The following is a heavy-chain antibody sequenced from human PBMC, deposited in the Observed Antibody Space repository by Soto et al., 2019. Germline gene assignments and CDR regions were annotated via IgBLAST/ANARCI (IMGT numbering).Heavy chain of an antibody. Sequence: SVKVSCKASGGTFSSYAISWVRQAPGQGLEWMGGIIPIFGTANYAQKFQGRVTITADESTSTAYMELSSLRSEDTAVYYCAREHYYDSSGYSTFVHDAFDIWGQGTMVTVSS. CDR1: GGTFSSYA. CDR3: AREHYYDSSGYSTFVHDAFDI. CDR2: IIPIFGTA. D-gene: IGHD3-22*01. J-gene: IGHJ3*02. V-gene: IGHV1-69*13.